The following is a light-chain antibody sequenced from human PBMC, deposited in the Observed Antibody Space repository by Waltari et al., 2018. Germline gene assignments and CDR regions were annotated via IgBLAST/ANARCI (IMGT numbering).Light chain of an antibody. CDR1: RSDVGTYNL. J-gene: IGLJ1*01. Sequence: QSGLTQPASVSGSPGQSITIPCTGTRSDVGTYNLVSGYQQYPGTAPKLMVYEVTKRTSGVSDRFSGSKSGNTASLTIYGLQSEDEADYYCCSYAGLGIYVFGTGTKVTVL. V-gene: IGLV2-23*02. CDR3: CSYAGLGIYV. CDR2: EVT.